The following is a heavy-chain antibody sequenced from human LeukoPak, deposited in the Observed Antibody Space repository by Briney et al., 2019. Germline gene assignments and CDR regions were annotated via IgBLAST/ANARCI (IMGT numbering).Heavy chain of an antibody. D-gene: IGHD1-26*01. Sequence: GASVKVSCKASGYTFTGYHIHWVRQAPGQGLEWMGRINPNSGDTNYAQKFQGRVTMTRDTSISTAYMELRSLRSDDTAVYYCARGEKRGNEFDYWGQGTLVTVSS. CDR2: INPNSGDT. CDR1: GYTFTGYH. J-gene: IGHJ4*02. CDR3: ARGEKRGNEFDY. V-gene: IGHV1-2*06.